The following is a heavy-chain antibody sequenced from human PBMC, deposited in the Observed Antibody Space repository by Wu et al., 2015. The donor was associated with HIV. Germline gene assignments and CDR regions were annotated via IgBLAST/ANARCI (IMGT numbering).Heavy chain of an antibody. CDR1: EDFFTNYG. CDR3: ATHPGWTGVLDAFDM. D-gene: IGHD3/OR15-3a*01. V-gene: IGHV1-69*05. CDR2: TIPIVGTP. J-gene: IGHJ3*02. Sequence: QVQLVQSGAEVKKPGSSVHVSCKASEDFFTNYGVNWVRQAPGQGLEWMGGTIPIVGTPKYAQRLHGRVTISTDEDMSTAYMELSNLRYEDSAVYYCATHPGWTGVLDAFDMWGQGTLVTVLQ.